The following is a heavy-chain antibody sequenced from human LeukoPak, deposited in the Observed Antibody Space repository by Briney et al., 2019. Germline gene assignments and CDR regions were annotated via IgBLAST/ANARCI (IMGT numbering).Heavy chain of an antibody. CDR3: GRHSFYYGSGSRGHFDY. J-gene: IGHJ4*02. V-gene: IGHV4-4*09. CDR1: GGSISSYY. D-gene: IGHD3-10*01. CDR2: IFTSGST. Sequence: SETLSLTCTVSGGSISSYYWSWIRQPPGKGLEWIGYIFTSGSTNYNPSLKSRVTISVATFKNQFSLKLSSVTAADTAVYYCGRHSFYYGSGSRGHFDYWGQGTLVTVSS.